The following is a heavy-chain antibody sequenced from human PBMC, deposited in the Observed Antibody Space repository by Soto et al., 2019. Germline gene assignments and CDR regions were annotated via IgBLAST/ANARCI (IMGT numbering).Heavy chain of an antibody. Sequence: ASVKVSCKASGYTFTGYYMHWVRQAPGQGLEWMGGFDPEDGGTIYAQKFQGRVTMTEDTSTDTAYMELSSLRSEDTAVYYCATGPQQNSGSYGSYDYWGQGTLVTVSS. CDR3: ATGPQQNSGSYGSYDY. D-gene: IGHD1-26*01. V-gene: IGHV1-24*01. CDR2: FDPEDGGT. CDR1: GYTFTGYY. J-gene: IGHJ4*02.